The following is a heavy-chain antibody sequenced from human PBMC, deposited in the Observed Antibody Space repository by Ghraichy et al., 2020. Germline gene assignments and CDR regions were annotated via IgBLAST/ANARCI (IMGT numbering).Heavy chain of an antibody. CDR2: ISGSGVST. Sequence: GGSLRLSCAASGFTFSSYAMSWVRPAPGKGLEWVSGISGSGVSTYYADSVKGRFTISRDNSKNTLYLQMNSLRAEDTAVYYCAKEGYCSSNSCYPNNWFDPWGQGTLVTVSS. D-gene: IGHD2-2*01. CDR3: AKEGYCSSNSCYPNNWFDP. CDR1: GFTFSSYA. J-gene: IGHJ5*02. V-gene: IGHV3-23*01.